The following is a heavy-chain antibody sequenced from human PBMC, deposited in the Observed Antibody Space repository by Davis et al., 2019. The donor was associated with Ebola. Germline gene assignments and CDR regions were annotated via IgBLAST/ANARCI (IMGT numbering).Heavy chain of an antibody. D-gene: IGHD2-2*01. CDR1: GFTFSNAW. CDR2: IKSKTDGGTT. J-gene: IGHJ6*03. CDR3: TADVVPAATRGVYYYYYYMDV. V-gene: IGHV3-15*01. Sequence: GGSLRLSCAASGFTFSNAWMSWVRQAPGKGLEWVGRIKSKTDGGTTDYAAPVKGRFTISRDDSKNTLYLQMNSLKTEDTAVEYCTADVVPAATRGVYYYYYYMDVWGKGTTVTVSS.